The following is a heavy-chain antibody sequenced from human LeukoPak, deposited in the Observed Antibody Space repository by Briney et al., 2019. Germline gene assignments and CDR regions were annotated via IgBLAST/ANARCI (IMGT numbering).Heavy chain of an antibody. D-gene: IGHD2-15*01. V-gene: IGHV3-23*01. Sequence: GGSLRLSCAASGFTFSSYAMSWVRQAPGKGLEWVSAISGNGDITYYADSVRGRFTISRDNSKNTLYLQMNSLRAEDTAVYYCARIKRDCSGGTCYSYDYWGQGTLVTVSS. CDR2: ISGNGDIT. J-gene: IGHJ4*02. CDR1: GFTFSSYA. CDR3: ARIKRDCSGGTCYSYDY.